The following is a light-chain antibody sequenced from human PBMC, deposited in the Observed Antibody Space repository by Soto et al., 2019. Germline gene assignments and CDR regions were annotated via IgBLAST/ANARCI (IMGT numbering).Light chain of an antibody. J-gene: IGKJ1*01. V-gene: IGKV3-11*01. Sequence: EIVLTQSPATLSSSPGERATLSCRASQSVGSSLAWYQQKPGQAPRLLIYDASNRATGIPARFSGSGSGTDFTLTISSLESEDFAVYYCLQRGDWPPLTFGQGTKVDIK. CDR3: LQRGDWPPLT. CDR1: QSVGSS. CDR2: DAS.